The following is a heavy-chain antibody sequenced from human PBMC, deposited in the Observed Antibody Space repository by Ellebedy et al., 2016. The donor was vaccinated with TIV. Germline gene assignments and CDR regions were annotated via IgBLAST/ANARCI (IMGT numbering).Heavy chain of an antibody. D-gene: IGHD5-24*01. CDR1: GGTFSSYA. J-gene: IGHJ6*02. CDR2: IIPIFGTA. V-gene: IGHV1-69*13. Sequence: SVKVSXXASGGTFSSYAISWVRQAPGQGLEWMGGIIPIFGTANYAQKFQGRVTITADESTSTAYMELSSLRSEDTAVYYCARGRDGYNPEYYYGMDVWGQGTTVTVSS. CDR3: ARGRDGYNPEYYYGMDV.